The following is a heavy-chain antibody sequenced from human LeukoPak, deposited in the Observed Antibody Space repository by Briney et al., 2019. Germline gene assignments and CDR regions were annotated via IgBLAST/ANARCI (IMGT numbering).Heavy chain of an antibody. CDR1: GFTFSSYA. V-gene: IGHV3-30-3*01. CDR3: ARDPGSSGYFDY. J-gene: IGHJ4*02. D-gene: IGHD3-22*01. Sequence: GGSLRLSCAASGFTFSSYAMHWVRQAPGKGLEWVAVISYGGSNKYYADSVKGRFTISRDNSKNTLYLQMNSLRAEDTAVYYCARDPGSSGYFDYWGQGTLVTVSS. CDR2: ISYGGSNK.